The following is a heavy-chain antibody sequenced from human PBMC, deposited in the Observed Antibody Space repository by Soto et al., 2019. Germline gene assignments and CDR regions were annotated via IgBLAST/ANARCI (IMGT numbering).Heavy chain of an antibody. J-gene: IGHJ4*02. CDR1: GYTFTSYY. CDR2: INPSGGST. V-gene: IGHV1-46*01. D-gene: IGHD2-15*01. CDR3: ARDEEPSPDIVVVVAATSPLDY. Sequence: GASVKVSCKASGYTFTSYYMHWVRQAPGQGLEWMGIINPSGGSTSYAQKFQGRVTMTRDTSTSTVYMELSSLRSEDTAVYYCARDEEPSPDIVVVVAATSPLDYWGQGTLVTVSS.